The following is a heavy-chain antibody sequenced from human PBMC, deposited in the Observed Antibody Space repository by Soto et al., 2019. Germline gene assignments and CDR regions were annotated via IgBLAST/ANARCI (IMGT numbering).Heavy chain of an antibody. D-gene: IGHD3-9*01. V-gene: IGHV1-18*01. J-gene: IGHJ5*02. CDR1: GYTFTSYG. CDR3: ARSLSTALLRYFDCGWFDP. Sequence: QVQLVQSGAEVKKPGASVKISCKASGYTFTSYGISWVRQAPGQGLEWMGWISAYNGNTNYAQKLQGRVTMTTDTSTSTAYMELRSLRSDDTAVYYCARSLSTALLRYFDCGWFDPWGQGTLVTVSS. CDR2: ISAYNGNT.